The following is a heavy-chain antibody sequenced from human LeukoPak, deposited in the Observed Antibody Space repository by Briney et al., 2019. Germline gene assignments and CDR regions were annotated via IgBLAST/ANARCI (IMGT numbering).Heavy chain of an antibody. Sequence: ASVKVSCKASGYTFTGYYMHWARQAPGQGLEWMGWINPNSGGTNYAQKFQGRVTMTRDTSISTAYMELSRLRSDDTAVYYCAGYSYGYPKAFDIWGQGTMVTVSS. CDR2: INPNSGGT. CDR1: GYTFTGYY. CDR3: AGYSYGYPKAFDI. J-gene: IGHJ3*02. D-gene: IGHD5-18*01. V-gene: IGHV1-2*02.